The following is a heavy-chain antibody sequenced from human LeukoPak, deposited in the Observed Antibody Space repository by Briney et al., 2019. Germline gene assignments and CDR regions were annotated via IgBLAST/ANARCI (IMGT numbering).Heavy chain of an antibody. CDR2: ISDSGGST. CDR3: AKSSPGRYCSSTSCPSDS. CDR1: GFTFSSYW. V-gene: IGHV3-23*01. J-gene: IGHJ4*02. D-gene: IGHD2-2*01. Sequence: GGSLRLSCAASGFTFSSYWMSWVRQAPGKGLEWVSGISDSGGSTYYADSVKGRFTISRDNSKNTLYLQMNSLRAEDTAVYYCAKSSPGRYCSSTSCPSDSWGQGTLVTVSS.